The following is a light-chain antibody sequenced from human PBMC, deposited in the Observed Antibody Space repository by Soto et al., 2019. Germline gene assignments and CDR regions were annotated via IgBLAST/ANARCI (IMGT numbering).Light chain of an antibody. Sequence: EIVLTQSPGTLSLSPGERATLSCRASQRVSSSSLAWYQQKPGQAPRLLIYGASSRATAIPDRFSGSGSGTDFTLTISRLEPEDSAVYYCQQYGSSPPMYTFGQGIKLEIK. J-gene: IGKJ2*01. CDR2: GAS. CDR1: QRVSSSS. V-gene: IGKV3-20*01. CDR3: QQYGSSPPMYT.